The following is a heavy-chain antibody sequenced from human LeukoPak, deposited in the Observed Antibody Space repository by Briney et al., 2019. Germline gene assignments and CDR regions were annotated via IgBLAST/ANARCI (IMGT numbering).Heavy chain of an antibody. CDR3: ARGLCYGSGSYCDY. J-gene: IGHJ4*02. CDR2: INPNSGGT. V-gene: IGHV1-2*06. Sequence: GASVKVSCKASGYTFTGYYMHWLRQAPGQRLEWMGRINPNSGGTNYAQKFQGRVTMTRDTSISTAYMELSRLRSDDTAVYYCARGLCYGSGSYCDYWGQGTLVTVSS. CDR1: GYTFTGYY. D-gene: IGHD3-10*01.